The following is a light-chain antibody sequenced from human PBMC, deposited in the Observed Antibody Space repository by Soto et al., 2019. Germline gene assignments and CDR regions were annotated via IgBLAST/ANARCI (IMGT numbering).Light chain of an antibody. CDR3: QQYINWPLT. J-gene: IGKJ4*01. CDR2: GAS. CDR1: QSVSSN. V-gene: IGKV3-15*01. Sequence: EIVMTQSPATLSLSPGERATLSCRASQSVSSNLAWYQQKPGQAPRLLIYGASNRATGIPTRFSGSGSGTEFTFTISSLQSEDFAIYYCQQYINWPLTFGGGTKVEIK.